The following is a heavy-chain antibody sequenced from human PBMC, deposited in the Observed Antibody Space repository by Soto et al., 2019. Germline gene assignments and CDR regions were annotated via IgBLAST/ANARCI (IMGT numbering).Heavy chain of an antibody. J-gene: IGHJ4*02. D-gene: IGHD3-10*01. CDR2: IHYSGTT. Sequence: PSETLSLTCTVSGTSISSYYWSWIRQPPGKGLEWIANIHYSGTTNYNPSLASRVTLSADTSKNLFSMNLSAVTAADTAIYYCGKGFYGSGGPDVWGPGTLVTVSS. CDR3: GKGFYGSGGPDV. V-gene: IGHV4-59*08. CDR1: GTSISSYY.